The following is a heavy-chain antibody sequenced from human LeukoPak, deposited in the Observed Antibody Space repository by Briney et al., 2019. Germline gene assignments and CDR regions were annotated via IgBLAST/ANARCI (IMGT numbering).Heavy chain of an antibody. CDR3: ARDSSGWSLTFDY. J-gene: IGHJ4*02. V-gene: IGHV4-59*01. D-gene: IGHD6-19*01. Sequence: PSETLSLTCTVSGGSISSYYWSWLRQPPGKGLEWIGYIYYSGSTNYNPSLKSRATISVDTSKNQFSLKLSSVTAADTAVYYCARDSSGWSLTFDYWGQGTLVTVSS. CDR1: GGSISSYY. CDR2: IYYSGST.